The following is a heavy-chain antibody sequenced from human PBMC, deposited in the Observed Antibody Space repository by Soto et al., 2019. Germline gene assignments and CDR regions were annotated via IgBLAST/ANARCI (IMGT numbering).Heavy chain of an antibody. D-gene: IGHD2-2*02. V-gene: IGHV3-21*01. Sequence: GGSLRLSCAASGFTFSSYSMNWVRQAPGKGLEWVSSISSSSSYIYYADSVKGRFTISRDNVKNSLYLQMNSLRAEDTAVYYCASGEYQLRYSIAARSIDYWGQGTLVTVSS. CDR2: ISSSSSYI. CDR1: GFTFSSYS. CDR3: ASGEYQLRYSIAARSIDY. J-gene: IGHJ4*02.